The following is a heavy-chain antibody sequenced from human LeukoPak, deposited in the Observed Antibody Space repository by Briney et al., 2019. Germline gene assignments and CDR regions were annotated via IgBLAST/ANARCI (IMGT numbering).Heavy chain of an antibody. Sequence: PSETLSLTCTVSGGSISSSSYYWGWIRQPPGKGLEWIGYIYYSGSTNYNPSLRSRVTISVDTSKNQFSLKLSSVTAADTAVYYCARLSTVTTSFDYWGQGTLVTVSS. D-gene: IGHD4-17*01. J-gene: IGHJ4*02. CDR3: ARLSTVTTSFDY. V-gene: IGHV4-61*05. CDR2: IYYSGST. CDR1: GGSISSSSYY.